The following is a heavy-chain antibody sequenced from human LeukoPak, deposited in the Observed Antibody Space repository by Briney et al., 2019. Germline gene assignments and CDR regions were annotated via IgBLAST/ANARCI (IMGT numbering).Heavy chain of an antibody. CDR2: INPSGVST. V-gene: IGHV1-46*01. D-gene: IGHD6-13*01. CDR3: ARAMAAEQGNWLDP. Sequence: GASVKLSCKASESTFTSYFMHWGRQAPGQGLEWMGIINPSGVSTSYAQKFQGRVTMTRDMSTSTVYMELSSLRSEDTAVYYCARAMAAEQGNWLDPWGQGTLVSVS. J-gene: IGHJ5*02. CDR1: ESTFTSYF.